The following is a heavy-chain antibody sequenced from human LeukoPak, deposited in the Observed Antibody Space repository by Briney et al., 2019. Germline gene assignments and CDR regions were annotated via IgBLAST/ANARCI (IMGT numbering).Heavy chain of an antibody. D-gene: IGHD2-2*01. J-gene: IGHJ4*02. CDR2: ISYDGSNK. CDR1: GFTFSSYA. V-gene: IGHV3-30-3*02. Sequence: SGGSLRLSCAASGFTFSSYAMHWVRQAPGKGLEWVAVISYDGSNKYYADSVKGRFTISRDNSKNTLYLQMNSLRAEDTAVYYCAKMRGGVPAGFDYWGQGTLVTVSS. CDR3: AKMRGGVPAGFDY.